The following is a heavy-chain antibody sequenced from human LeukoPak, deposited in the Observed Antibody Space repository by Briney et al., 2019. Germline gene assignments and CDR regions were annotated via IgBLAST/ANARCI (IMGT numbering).Heavy chain of an antibody. CDR3: XXARGFGPPMDY. D-gene: IGHD3-16*01. CDR2: INSDGSST. Sequence: GSLRLSCAASGFIFSSYWMHWVRQAPGKGLVWVSRINSDGSSTTYADSVKGRFTISRDNAKNTLYLQMNSLRAEDTAVYYCXXARGFGPPMDYWGQGTLVTVSS. CDR1: GFIFSSYW. J-gene: IGHJ4*02. V-gene: IGHV3-74*01.